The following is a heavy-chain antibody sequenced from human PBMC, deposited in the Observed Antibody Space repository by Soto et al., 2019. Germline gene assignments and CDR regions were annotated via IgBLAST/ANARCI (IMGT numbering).Heavy chain of an antibody. CDR3: ARSSVAYYDILTGYSRCDAFDI. D-gene: IGHD3-9*01. CDR1: GFTFSDYY. Sequence: GGSLRLSCAASGFTFSDYYMSWIRQAPGKGLEWVSYISGSSSYTNYADSVKGRFTISRDNAKNSLYLQMNSLRAEDTAVYYCARSSVAYYDILTGYSRCDAFDIWGQGTMVTVSS. J-gene: IGHJ3*02. CDR2: ISGSSSYT. V-gene: IGHV3-11*06.